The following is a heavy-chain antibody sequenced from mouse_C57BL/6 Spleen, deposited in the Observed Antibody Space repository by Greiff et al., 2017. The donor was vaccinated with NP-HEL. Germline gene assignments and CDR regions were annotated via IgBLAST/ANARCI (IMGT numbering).Heavy chain of an antibody. CDR1: GYSITSGYY. D-gene: IGHD1-2*01. V-gene: IGHV3-6*01. CDR2: ISYDGSN. Sequence: EVKLMESGPGLVKPSQSLSLTCSVTGYSITSGYYWNWIRQFPGNKLEWMGYISYDGSNNYNPSLKNRISITRDTSKNQFFLKLNSVTTEDTATYYCAREGITTALDYWGQGTTLTVSS. CDR3: AREGITTALDY. J-gene: IGHJ2*01.